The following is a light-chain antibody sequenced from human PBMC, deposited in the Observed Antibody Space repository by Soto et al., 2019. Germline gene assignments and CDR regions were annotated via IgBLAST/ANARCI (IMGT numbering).Light chain of an antibody. Sequence: DIQMTQSPSTLSASVGDRVTITCRASQTISSWLAWYQQKPGKAPKLLIYKASSLESGVPSRFSGSGSGTEFTXXISSLQPDDFATYXCQQYNSPYTFGQGTKLEIK. CDR1: QTISSW. CDR3: QQYNSPYT. V-gene: IGKV1-5*03. CDR2: KAS. J-gene: IGKJ2*01.